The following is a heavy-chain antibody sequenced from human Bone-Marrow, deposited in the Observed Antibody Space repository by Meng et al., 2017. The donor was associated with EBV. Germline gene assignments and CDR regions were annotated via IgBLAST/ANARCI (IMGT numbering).Heavy chain of an antibody. CDR1: GYPFTSYG. Sequence: VQVGQAWAEVKKPGASGTVSCKASGYPFTSYGISWVRQAPGQGLEWMGWISAYNGNTNYAQKLQGRVTMTPDTSTSTAYMELRSLRSDDTAVYYCARFGEHGGYYYDSSGYSDYWGQGTLVTVSS. CDR2: ISAYNGNT. D-gene: IGHD3-22*01. CDR3: ARFGEHGGYYYDSSGYSDY. J-gene: IGHJ4*02. V-gene: IGHV1-18*01.